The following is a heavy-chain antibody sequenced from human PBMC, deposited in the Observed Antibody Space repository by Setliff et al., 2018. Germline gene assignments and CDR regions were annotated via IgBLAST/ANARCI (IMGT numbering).Heavy chain of an antibody. CDR3: ASSPTFGGVIVDY. CDR1: GYSISSGYY. Sequence: SETLSLTCTVSGYSISSGYYWGWIRQPPGKGLEWIGSIYHSGSTYYNPSLNSRVTISVDTSKNQFSLKLSSVTAADTAVYYCASSPTFGGVIVDYWGQGTLVTVSS. D-gene: IGHD3-16*02. J-gene: IGHJ4*02. V-gene: IGHV4-38-2*02. CDR2: IYHSGST.